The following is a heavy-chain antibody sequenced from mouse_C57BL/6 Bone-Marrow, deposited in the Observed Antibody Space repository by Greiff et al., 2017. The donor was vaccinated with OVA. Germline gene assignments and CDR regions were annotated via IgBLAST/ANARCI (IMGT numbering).Heavy chain of an antibody. CDR2: IWTGGGT. J-gene: IGHJ3*01. D-gene: IGHD2-5*01. Sequence: VQRVESGPGLVAPSQSLSITCTVSGFSLTSYAISWVRQPPGKGLEWLGVIWTGGGTNYNSALKSRLSISKDNSKSQVFLKMNSLQTDDTARYYCASLYYSNYDWFAYWGQGTLVTVSA. CDR1: GFSLTSYA. V-gene: IGHV2-9-1*01. CDR3: ASLYYSNYDWFAY.